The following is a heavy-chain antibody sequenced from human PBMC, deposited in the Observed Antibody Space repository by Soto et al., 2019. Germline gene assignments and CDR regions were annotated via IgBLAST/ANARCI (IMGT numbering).Heavy chain of an antibody. CDR1: GYTFTSYA. V-gene: IGHV1-3*01. D-gene: IGHD2-21*02. J-gene: IGHJ4*02. CDR3: ARGLVPGLDPHYSDY. CDR2: INAGNGNT. Sequence: GASVKVSCKASGYTFTSYAMHWVRQAPGQRLEWMGWINAGNGNTKYSQKFQGRVTITRDTSASTAYMELSSLRSEDTAVYYCARGLVPGLDPHYSDYRGQGTLVTVSS.